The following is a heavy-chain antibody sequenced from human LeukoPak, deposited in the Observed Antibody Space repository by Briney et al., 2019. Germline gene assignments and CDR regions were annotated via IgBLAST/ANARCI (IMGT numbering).Heavy chain of an antibody. Sequence: SETLSLTCTVSGGSIGSSNDYWVWIRQPPGKGLDWVGSNYYNGNTYSNPSLKSRVTISVDTSRTQFSLKLSSVTAADTAVYYCARRSHCTSATCQPHWGQGTLVTVSS. CDR2: NYYNGNT. V-gene: IGHV4-39*01. D-gene: IGHD2-2*01. J-gene: IGHJ4*02. CDR1: GGSIGSSNDY. CDR3: ARRSHCTSATCQPH.